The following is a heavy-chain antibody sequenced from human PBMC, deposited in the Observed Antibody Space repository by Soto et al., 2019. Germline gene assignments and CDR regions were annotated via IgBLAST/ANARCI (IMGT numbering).Heavy chain of an antibody. CDR1: GGSISSGGYY. CDR3: ARTSYDSSGYHWGFDP. J-gene: IGHJ5*02. Sequence: SETLSLTCTVSGGSISSGGYYWSWIRQHPGKGLEWIGYIYYSGSTYYNPSLKSRVTISVDTSKNQFSLKLSSVTAADTAVYYCARTSYDSSGYHWGFDPWGQGTLVTVSS. CDR2: IYYSGST. D-gene: IGHD3-22*01. V-gene: IGHV4-31*03.